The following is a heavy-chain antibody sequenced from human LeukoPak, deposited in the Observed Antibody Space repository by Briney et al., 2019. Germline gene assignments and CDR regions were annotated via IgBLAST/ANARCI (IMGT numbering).Heavy chain of an antibody. D-gene: IGHD3-22*01. J-gene: IGHJ4*02. CDR1: GGSFSGYY. V-gene: IGHV4-34*01. CDR2: INHSGST. Sequence: SETLSLTCAVYGGSFSGYYWSWNRQPPGKGLEWIGEINHSGSTNYNPSLKSRVTISVDTSKNQFSLKLSSVTAADTAVYYCARHRRQYYYDSSGYYVIRTLYYFDYWAREPWSPSPQ. CDR3: ARHRRQYYYDSSGYYVIRTLYYFDY.